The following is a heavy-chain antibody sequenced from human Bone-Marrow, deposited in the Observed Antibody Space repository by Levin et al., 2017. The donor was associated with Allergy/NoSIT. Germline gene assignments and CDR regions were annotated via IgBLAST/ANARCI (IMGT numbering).Heavy chain of an antibody. Sequence: GGSLRLSCAASGFTFSNAWMSWVRQAPGKGLEWVGRIKSKTDGGTTDYAAPVKGRFTISRDDSKNTLYLQMNSLKTEDTAVYYCTTDIFELWPDDYWGQGTLVTVSS. CDR1: GFTFSNAW. CDR3: TTDIFELWPDDY. D-gene: IGHD1-1*01. CDR2: IKSKTDGGTT. V-gene: IGHV3-15*01. J-gene: IGHJ4*02.